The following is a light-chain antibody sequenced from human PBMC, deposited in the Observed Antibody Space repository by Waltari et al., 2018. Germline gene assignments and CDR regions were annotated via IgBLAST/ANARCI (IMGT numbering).Light chain of an antibody. CDR3: NSYAGSSSWV. V-gene: IGLV2-14*03. CDR1: SSDVGFYNY. Sequence: QSALTQPASVSGSPGQSITISCTGTSSDVGFYNYVSWYKQYPGKAPKLIIYDVFQRPSGVSNRFSGSKSGNTASLTISGLQTEDEGDYYCNSYAGSSSWVFGGGTKLTVL. J-gene: IGLJ3*02. CDR2: DVF.